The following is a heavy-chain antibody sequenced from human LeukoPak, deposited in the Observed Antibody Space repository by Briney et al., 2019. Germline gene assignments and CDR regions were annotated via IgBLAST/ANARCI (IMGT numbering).Heavy chain of an antibody. CDR1: GGSISSSNW. CDR3: ASVGATIGFLDY. Sequence: PSETLSLTCAVSGGSISSSNWWSWVRPPPGKGLEWIGEIYHSGSTNYNPSLKSRVTISVDKSKNQVSLKLSSVTAADTAVYYCASVGATIGFLDYWGQGTLVTVSS. V-gene: IGHV4-4*02. D-gene: IGHD1-26*01. J-gene: IGHJ4*02. CDR2: IYHSGST.